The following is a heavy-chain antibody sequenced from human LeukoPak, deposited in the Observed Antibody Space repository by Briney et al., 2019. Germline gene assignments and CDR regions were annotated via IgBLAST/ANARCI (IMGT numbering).Heavy chain of an antibody. D-gene: IGHD6-19*01. Sequence: SGGSLRLSCAASGFTFSSYAMHWVRQAPGKGLEWVAVISYDGSNKYYADSVKGRFTISRDNSKNTLYLQMNSLRAEDTAVYYCARDRGSGWFTYFDYWGQGTLVTVSS. CDR3: ARDRGSGWFTYFDY. V-gene: IGHV3-30-3*01. CDR1: GFTFSSYA. J-gene: IGHJ4*02. CDR2: ISYDGSNK.